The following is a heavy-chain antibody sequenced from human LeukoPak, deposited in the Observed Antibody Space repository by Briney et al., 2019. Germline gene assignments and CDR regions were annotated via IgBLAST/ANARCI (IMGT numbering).Heavy chain of an antibody. CDR2: ISGGGGTP. J-gene: IGHJ4*02. CDR1: GFTFSTYA. D-gene: IGHD3-22*01. CDR3: AKHYDISGYYPY. V-gene: IGHV3-23*01. Sequence: PGGSLRLSCAASGFTFSTYAMSWVRQAPGKGLEWVSAISGGGGTPPSADSVKGQFTISRANSKNTLFLQLSSLRADDTAIYYCAKHYDISGYYPYWGQGTLVTVSS.